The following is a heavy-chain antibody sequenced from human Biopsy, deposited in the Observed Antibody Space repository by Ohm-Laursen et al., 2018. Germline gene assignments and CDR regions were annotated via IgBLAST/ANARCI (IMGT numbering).Heavy chain of an antibody. D-gene: IGHD3-22*01. J-gene: IGHJ3*01. Sequence: SETLSLTCAVSSGSFNDYSWTWIRRSPGKGLEWIGEVEQTGDTKYNPALKSRVTISTDTSKNQFYLKLMSVTAADTALYYCASVVLGPTNDAFDLWGQGTMVVVSS. V-gene: IGHV4-34*10. CDR1: SGSFNDYS. CDR2: VEQTGDT. CDR3: ASVVLGPTNDAFDL.